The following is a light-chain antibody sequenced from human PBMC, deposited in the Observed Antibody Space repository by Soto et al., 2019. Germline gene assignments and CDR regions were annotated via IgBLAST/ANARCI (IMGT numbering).Light chain of an antibody. J-gene: IGKJ2*01. CDR2: AAS. V-gene: IGKV3-20*01. CDR3: QQYGSSPPYT. CDR1: QSVSSGN. Sequence: EIVLTQSPGTLSLSPGERATLSCRASQSVSSGNLAWYQQKPGQAPRLLIYAASQRATHIADRFSGSGSGADFTLTISRLEPEDFAVYYCQQYGSSPPYTFGQGTKLEIK.